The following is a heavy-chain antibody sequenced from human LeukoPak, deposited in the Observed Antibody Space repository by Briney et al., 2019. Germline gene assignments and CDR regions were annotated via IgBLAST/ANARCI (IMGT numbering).Heavy chain of an antibody. CDR1: GFTFSSYE. CDR3: XXXXXYYDSSANGGAFDI. CDR2: ISSSGSTI. D-gene: IGHD3-22*01. J-gene: IGHJ3*02. Sequence: GGSLRLSCAASGFTFSSYEMNWVRQAPGKGLEWVSYISSSGSTIYYADSVTGRFTISRDNAKNSLYLQLNSLRAEDTAVYYCXXXXXYYDSSANGGAFDIWGQGTMVTVSS. V-gene: IGHV3-48*03.